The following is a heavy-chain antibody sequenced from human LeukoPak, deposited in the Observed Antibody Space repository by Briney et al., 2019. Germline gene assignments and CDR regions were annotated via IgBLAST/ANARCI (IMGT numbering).Heavy chain of an antibody. CDR3: AREGSGTFDY. J-gene: IGHJ4*02. D-gene: IGHD6-19*01. V-gene: IGHV3-53*01. Sequence: PGGCLRLSCAASGFTVSSNYMSWVRQAPGKGLEWVSVIYSGGRTYYAGPVKGRFTISRDNSKNTLNRQRNGLRAEDTAVYYCAREGSGTFDYWGQGTLVTVSS. CDR2: IYSGGRT. CDR1: GFTVSSNY.